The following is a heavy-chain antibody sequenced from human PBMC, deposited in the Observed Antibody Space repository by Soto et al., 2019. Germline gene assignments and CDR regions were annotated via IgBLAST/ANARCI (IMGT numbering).Heavy chain of an antibody. D-gene: IGHD6-19*01. CDR2: IRSKAYGGTT. CDR1: GFTFGDYA. Sequence: QPGGSLRLSCTASGFTFGDYAMSWFRQAPGKGLEWVGFIRSKAYGGTTEYAASVKGRFTISRDDSKSIAYLQMNSLKTDDTAVYYCAKVATNIAVTTDDAFDIWGQGTMVTVSS. J-gene: IGHJ3*02. CDR3: AKVATNIAVTTDDAFDI. V-gene: IGHV3-49*03.